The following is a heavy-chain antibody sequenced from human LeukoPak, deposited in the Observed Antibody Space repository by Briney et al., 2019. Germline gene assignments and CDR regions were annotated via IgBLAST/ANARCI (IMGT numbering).Heavy chain of an antibody. V-gene: IGHV3-66*01. D-gene: IGHD3-22*01. CDR2: IYSGGGT. CDR3: ARSYYDSSAYYYFDY. J-gene: IGHJ4*02. CDR1: GFTVSSSY. Sequence: GGSLRLSCAASGFTVSSSYMNWVRQAPGKGLEWVSLIYSGGGTYYADSVKGRSTISRDNSKNTLYLQMNSLRAEDTAVYYCARSYYDSSAYYYFDYWGQGTLVTVSS.